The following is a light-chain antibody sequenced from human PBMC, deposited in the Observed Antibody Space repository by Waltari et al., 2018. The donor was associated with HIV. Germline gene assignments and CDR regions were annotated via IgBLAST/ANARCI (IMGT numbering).Light chain of an antibody. CDR2: WVN. Sequence: QSALTQPPSASGSLGQSVTISCTGSSSDVGRYDYVSWYQQHPGKAPKLLIFWVNKRPSGVPDRFSGSKSGNTASLTVSGLQAEDEAEYSCSSYAGINPVIFGGGTTLTVL. V-gene: IGLV2-8*01. CDR3: SSYAGINPVI. J-gene: IGLJ2*01. CDR1: SSDVGRYDY.